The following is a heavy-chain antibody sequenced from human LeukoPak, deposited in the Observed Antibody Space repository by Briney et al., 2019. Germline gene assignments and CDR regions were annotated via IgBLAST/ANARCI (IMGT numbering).Heavy chain of an antibody. CDR3: AGSLGYCTSNVCYLKY. Sequence: SVKVSCKASGGTFSSYAISWVRQAPGQGLEWMGGIIPIFGTANYAQKFQGRVTITADESTSTAYMELRSLRSDDTAVYYCAGSLGYCTSNVCYLKYWGQGTLVTVSS. V-gene: IGHV1-69*13. J-gene: IGHJ4*02. CDR1: GGTFSSYA. D-gene: IGHD2-8*01. CDR2: IIPIFGTA.